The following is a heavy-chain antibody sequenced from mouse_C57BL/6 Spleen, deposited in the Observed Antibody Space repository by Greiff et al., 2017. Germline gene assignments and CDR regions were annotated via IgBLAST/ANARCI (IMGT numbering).Heavy chain of an antibody. Sequence: QVQLQQPGAELVKPGASVKLSCKASGYTFTSYWMPWVKQRPGQGLEWIGMIHPNSGSTNYNEKFKSKATLTVDKSSSTAYMQLSSLTSEDSAVYYCARSLVADWYFDVWGTGTTVTVSS. CDR2: IHPNSGST. V-gene: IGHV1-64*01. J-gene: IGHJ1*03. D-gene: IGHD1-1*01. CDR3: ARSLVADWYFDV. CDR1: GYTFTSYW.